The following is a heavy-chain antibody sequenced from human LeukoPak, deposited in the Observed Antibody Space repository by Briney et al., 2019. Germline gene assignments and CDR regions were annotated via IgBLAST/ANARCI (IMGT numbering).Heavy chain of an antibody. CDR3: ARRPLDYDSSGSSFDY. CDR1: GGSTSSGGNY. J-gene: IGHJ4*02. Sequence: SQTLSPTRTVSGGSTSSGGNYWSWIRHHPGKGLEWIGYIYYGGSTYYNPSLKSRVTISVDTAKTQFSLKLSSVTAADTAVYYCARRPLDYDSSGSSFDYWGQGTQVTASS. CDR2: IYYGGST. V-gene: IGHV4-31*03. D-gene: IGHD3-22*01.